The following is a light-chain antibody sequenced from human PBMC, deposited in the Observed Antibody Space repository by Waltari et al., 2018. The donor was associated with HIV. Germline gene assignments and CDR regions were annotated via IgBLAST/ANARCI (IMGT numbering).Light chain of an antibody. CDR3: QVWDSGSDHV. CDR2: DDD. J-gene: IGLJ1*01. CDR1: NIGTRD. V-gene: IGLV3-21*01. Sequence: SYVLTQPPSITVAPRKTAQIPCGGNNIGTRDVHWYQQKPGQAPILVIYDDDDRHTRIPERFSGSNSDNTATLTINRVEVGDEADYYCQVWDSGSDHVFGSGTTVTVL.